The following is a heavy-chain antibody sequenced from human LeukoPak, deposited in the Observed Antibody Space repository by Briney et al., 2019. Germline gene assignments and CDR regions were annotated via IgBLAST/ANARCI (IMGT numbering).Heavy chain of an antibody. D-gene: IGHD6-19*01. CDR1: GYTFTDYY. Sequence: ATVKISCKVSGYTFTDYYMHWVQQAPGKGLEWMGLVDPEDGETIYAEKFQGRVTITADTSTDTAYMELSSLRSEDTAVYYCARDEEWGSGWSNRLGYWGQGTLVTVSS. V-gene: IGHV1-69-2*01. J-gene: IGHJ4*02. CDR2: VDPEDGET. CDR3: ARDEEWGSGWSNRLGY.